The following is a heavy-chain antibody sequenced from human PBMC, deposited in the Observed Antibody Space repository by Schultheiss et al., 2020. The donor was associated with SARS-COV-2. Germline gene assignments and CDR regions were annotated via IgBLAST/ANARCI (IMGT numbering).Heavy chain of an antibody. CDR1: GGSISSGNW. V-gene: IGHV4-4*02. Sequence: SETLSLTCAVSGGSISSGNWWTWVRQPPGKGLEWIGEINQSGSTNYNPSLKSRVTISVDTSKNQFSLKLSSVTAADTAVYYCARDIVGGGVRQRLGMDVWGQGTTVTVSS. D-gene: IGHD3-16*01. J-gene: IGHJ6*02. CDR2: INQSGST. CDR3: ARDIVGGGVRQRLGMDV.